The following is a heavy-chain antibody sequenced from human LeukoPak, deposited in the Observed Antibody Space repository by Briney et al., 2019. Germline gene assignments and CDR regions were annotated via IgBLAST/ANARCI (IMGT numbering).Heavy chain of an antibody. Sequence: ASVKVTCKASGYTFTASYIHWVRQAPGQGPEWMAWINPNSGDAYSAPHFQGRVTVTSDTSISAVSMELSWLRSDDTAVYYCATGVSTPFTFWGQGTPVTVSS. V-gene: IGHV1-2*02. J-gene: IGHJ4*02. CDR3: ATGVSTPFTF. D-gene: IGHD5/OR15-5a*01. CDR1: GYTFTASY. CDR2: INPNSGDA.